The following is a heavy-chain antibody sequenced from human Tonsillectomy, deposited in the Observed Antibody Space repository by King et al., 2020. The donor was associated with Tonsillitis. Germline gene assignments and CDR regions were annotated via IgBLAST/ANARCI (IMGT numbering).Heavy chain of an antibody. CDR3: ARPLNPYWYFDL. Sequence: VQLQESGPGLVQPSETLSLTCTVSGGSISSYYWNWIRQPPGKGLEWIGNIHYSGSTNYNPSLKSRVTISVDTSKNQFSLKLSSVTAADTAVYYCARPLNPYWYFDLWGRGTLVTVSS. J-gene: IGHJ2*01. V-gene: IGHV4-59*08. CDR1: GGSISSYY. CDR2: IHYSGST.